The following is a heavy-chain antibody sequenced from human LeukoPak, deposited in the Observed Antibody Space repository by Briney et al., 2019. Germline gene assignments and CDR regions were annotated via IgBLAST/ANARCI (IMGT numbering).Heavy chain of an antibody. CDR1: GGSISSYY. V-gene: IGHV4-59*08. Sequence: SETLSLTCTVSGGSISSYYWGWIRQPPGEGLEWIGYIYYSGSTNYNPSLKSRVTISVDTSKNQFSLKLSSVTAADTAVYYCARLDGAMVRGVIIGPFDYWGQGTLVTVSS. CDR3: ARLDGAMVRGVIIGPFDY. D-gene: IGHD3-10*01. CDR2: IYYSGST. J-gene: IGHJ4*02.